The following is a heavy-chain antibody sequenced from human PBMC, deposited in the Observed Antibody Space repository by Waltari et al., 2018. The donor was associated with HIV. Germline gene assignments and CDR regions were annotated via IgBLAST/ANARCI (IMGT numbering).Heavy chain of an antibody. J-gene: IGHJ4*02. CDR3: TTAPGGDY. CDR2: IRTKPYTFAT. D-gene: IGHD3-16*01. V-gene: IGHV3-73*02. Sequence: VQLVESGGGLVQPGGSLKLSCAASGFTFSDSAVHWVRQASGKGLEWVCHIRTKPYTFATIYAESVKSRFTFARDDSKNTAYLEMDSLKTEDTAMYYCTTAPGGDYWGQGTLVTVSS. CDR1: GFTFSDSA.